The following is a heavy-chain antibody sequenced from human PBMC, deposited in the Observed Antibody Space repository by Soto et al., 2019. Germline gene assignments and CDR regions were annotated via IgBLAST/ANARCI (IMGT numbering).Heavy chain of an antibody. Sequence: GGSVRLSXAASGFSFSSYGMHWVRQAPGKGLEWVAVISHDGSNVYYADSVKGRFSISRDNSKRTLSLQVNRLRPEDTAIYYCAQPEAGLKPDFDAPNLPGNWGQGTLVTVSS. J-gene: IGHJ4*02. CDR1: GFSFSSYG. V-gene: IGHV3-30*18. CDR2: ISHDGSNV. D-gene: IGHD3-3*01. CDR3: AQPEAGLKPDFDAPNLPGN.